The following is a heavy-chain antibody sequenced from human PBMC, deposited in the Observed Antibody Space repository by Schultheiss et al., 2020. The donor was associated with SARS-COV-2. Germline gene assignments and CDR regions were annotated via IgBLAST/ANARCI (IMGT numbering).Heavy chain of an antibody. J-gene: IGHJ6*03. Sequence: GGSLRLSCAASGFTFSSYSMNWVRQAPGKGLEWVSSISSSSTIYYADSVKGRFTISRDNAKNTLYLQMNSLRAEDTAVYYCARETMYSSGWGHYYYMDVWGKGTTVTVSS. CDR2: ISSSSTI. D-gene: IGHD6-19*01. CDR3: ARETMYSSGWGHYYYMDV. CDR1: GFTFSSYS. V-gene: IGHV3-69-1*01.